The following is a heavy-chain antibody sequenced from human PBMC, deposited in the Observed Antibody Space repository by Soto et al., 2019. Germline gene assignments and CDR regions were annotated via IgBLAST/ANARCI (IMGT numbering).Heavy chain of an antibody. Sequence: PGGSLRLSCAAPGFTFSSYSMNWVRQAPGKGLEWVSSISSSSSYIYYADSVKGRFTISRDNAKNSLYLQMNSLRAEDTAVYFCTRSVIFRGVNVHYYMGVWGKGTTVTV. CDR1: GFTFSSYS. CDR2: ISSSSSYI. V-gene: IGHV3-21*01. CDR3: TRSVIFRGVNVHYYMGV. J-gene: IGHJ6*03. D-gene: IGHD3-10*01.